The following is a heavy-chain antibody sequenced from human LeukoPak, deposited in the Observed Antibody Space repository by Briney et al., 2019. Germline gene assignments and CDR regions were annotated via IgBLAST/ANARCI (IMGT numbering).Heavy chain of an antibody. Sequence: PGGSLRLSCAASGFTFSSYGMHWVRQAPGKGPEWVAVISYDGSNKYYADSVKGRFTISRDNSKNTLYLQMNSLRAEDTAVYYCAKGDYDILTGYYDYWGQGTLVTVSS. CDR3: AKGDYDILTGYYDY. J-gene: IGHJ4*02. CDR2: ISYDGSNK. V-gene: IGHV3-30*18. D-gene: IGHD3-9*01. CDR1: GFTFSSYG.